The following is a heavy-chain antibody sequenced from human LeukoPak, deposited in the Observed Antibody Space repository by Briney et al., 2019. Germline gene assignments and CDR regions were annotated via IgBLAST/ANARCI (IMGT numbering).Heavy chain of an antibody. V-gene: IGHV3-23*01. CDR2: MSGSGGNT. CDR3: VKGPSISAAGYFDY. Sequence: PGGSLRLSCAASGFTFSSYAMSWVRQAPGKGLEWVSIMSGSGGNTDYADSVKGRFTISRDNSKNTLYLQMNSLRAEDTAVYHCVKGPSISAAGYFDYWGQGTLVTVSS. D-gene: IGHD6-13*01. J-gene: IGHJ4*02. CDR1: GFTFSSYA.